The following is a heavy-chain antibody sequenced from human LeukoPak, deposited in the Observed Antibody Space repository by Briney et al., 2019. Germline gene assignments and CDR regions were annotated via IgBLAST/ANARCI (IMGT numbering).Heavy chain of an antibody. CDR1: GFTFSSYA. CDR2: ISYDGSNK. CDR3: ARVYNDLWFGELYFDY. Sequence: GGSLRLSCAASGFTFSSYAMHWIRQAPGKGLEWVAVISYDGSNKYYADSVKGRFTISRDNSKNTLYLQMNGLRAEDTAVYYCARVYNDLWFGELYFDYWGQGTLVTVPS. J-gene: IGHJ4*02. D-gene: IGHD3-10*01. V-gene: IGHV3-30-3*01.